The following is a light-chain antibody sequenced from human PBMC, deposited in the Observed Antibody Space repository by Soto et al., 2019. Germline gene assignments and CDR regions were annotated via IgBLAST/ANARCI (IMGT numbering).Light chain of an antibody. CDR3: SSYAGSNHFV. CDR1: SSDVGGYNY. J-gene: IGLJ2*01. V-gene: IGLV2-8*01. Sequence: QSALTQPPSASGSPGQSVTISCTGTSSDVGGYNYVSWYQQHPGKAPKLMIYEVSKRPSGVPDRFSGSKSGNTASLTVSGLQAEDEADYYCSSYAGSNHFVFGGGTKLTVL. CDR2: EVS.